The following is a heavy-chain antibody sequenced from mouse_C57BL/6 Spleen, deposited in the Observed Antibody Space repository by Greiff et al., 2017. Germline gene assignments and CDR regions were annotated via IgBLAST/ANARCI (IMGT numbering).Heavy chain of an antibody. D-gene: IGHD1-1*01. CDR3: ARITTVAFDY. Sequence: VQLKESGPGLVKPSQSLSLTCSVTGYSITSGYYWNWIRQFPGNKLEWMGYISYDGSNNYNPSLKNRISITRDTSKNQFFLNLNSVTTEDTATYYCARITTVAFDYWGQGTTLTVSS. CDR1: GYSITSGYY. CDR2: ISYDGSN. V-gene: IGHV3-6*01. J-gene: IGHJ2*01.